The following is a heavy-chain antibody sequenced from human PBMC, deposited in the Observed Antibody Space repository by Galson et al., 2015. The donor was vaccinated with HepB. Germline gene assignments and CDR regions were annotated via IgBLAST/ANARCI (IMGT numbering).Heavy chain of an antibody. CDR3: AREEIAAGAPYMDV. CDR2: IYSGGST. V-gene: IGHV3-53*01. J-gene: IGHJ6*03. Sequence: SLRLSCAASGFTVSSNYMSWVRQAPGKGLEWVSVIYSGGSTYYADSVKGRFTISRDNSKNTLYLQMNSLRAEDTAAYYCAREEIAAGAPYMDVWGKGTTVTVSS. D-gene: IGHD6-13*01. CDR1: GFTVSSNY.